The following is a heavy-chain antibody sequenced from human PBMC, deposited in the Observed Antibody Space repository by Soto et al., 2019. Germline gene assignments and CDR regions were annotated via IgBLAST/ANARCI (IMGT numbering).Heavy chain of an antibody. CDR1: GGTFSSYA. CDR2: IIPIFGTA. V-gene: IGHV1-69*12. J-gene: IGHJ6*02. D-gene: IGHD2-15*01. CDR3: ARRNRYCSGGSCAKVYYYYGIDV. Sequence: QVQLVQSGAEVKKPGSSVKVSCTASGGTFSSYAISWVRQAPGQGLEWMGGIIPIFGTANYAQKFQGRVTITANESTSTAYMELSSLRSEDTAVYYCARRNRYCSGGSCAKVYYYYGIDVWGQGTTVTVSS.